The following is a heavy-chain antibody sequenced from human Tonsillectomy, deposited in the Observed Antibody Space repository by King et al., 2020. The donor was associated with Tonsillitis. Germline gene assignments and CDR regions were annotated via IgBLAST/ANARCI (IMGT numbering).Heavy chain of an antibody. D-gene: IGHD3-22*01. V-gene: IGHV3-7*01. CDR1: GFPFSDYW. Sequence: VQLVESGGGLVQPGGSLRLSCAASGFPFSDYWMTWVRQAPGKGLEWVANIDQHGSWKNYVDSVKGRFTTSRDNAKNSVFLQMNSLRAEDTAVYYCARDSSPDYDISTFYDALDIWGQGTTVTVSS. J-gene: IGHJ3*02. CDR3: ARDSSPDYDISTFYDALDI. CDR2: IDQHGSWK.